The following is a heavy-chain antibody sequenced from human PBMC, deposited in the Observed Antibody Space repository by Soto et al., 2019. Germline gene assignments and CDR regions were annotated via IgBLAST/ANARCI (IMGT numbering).Heavy chain of an antibody. CDR2: ISSSGSTI. V-gene: IGHV3-48*03. D-gene: IGHD2-2*02. CDR1: GFTFSSYE. J-gene: IGHJ2*01. CDR3: ARTQIVVVPAAIPSYWYFDL. Sequence: PGGSLRLSCAASGFTFSSYEMNWVRQAPGKGLEWVSYISSSGSTIYYADSVKGRFTISRDNAKNSLYLQMNSLRAEDTAVYYCARTQIVVVPAAIPSYWYFDLWGRGTLVTVSS.